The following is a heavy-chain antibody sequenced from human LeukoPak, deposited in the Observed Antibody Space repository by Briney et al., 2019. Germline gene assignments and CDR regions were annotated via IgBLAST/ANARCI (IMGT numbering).Heavy chain of an antibody. D-gene: IGHD3-22*01. J-gene: IGHJ4*02. CDR2: IKRKTDGGTT. CDR3: ITWGSYDSSGYNDY. CDR1: GFTFSNYE. Sequence: GGSLRLSCAASGFTFSNYELSWVRQAPGKGLEWVGRIKRKTDGGTTDYAAPVKGRFTISRDDSKNTLYLQMNSLKTEDTAVYYCITWGSYDSSGYNDYWGQGTLVSVSS. V-gene: IGHV3-15*01.